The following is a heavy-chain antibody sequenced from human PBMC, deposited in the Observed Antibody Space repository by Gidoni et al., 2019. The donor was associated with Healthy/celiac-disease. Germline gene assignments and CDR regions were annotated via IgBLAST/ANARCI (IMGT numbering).Heavy chain of an antibody. CDR3: ARDRVGATGGEEIDY. Sequence: QVQLVQSGAEVKKPGASVKVSCKASGYTFTSYYMHWVRQAPGQGLEWMGIINPSGGSTSYAQKFQGRVTMTRDTSTSTVYMELSSLRSEDTAVYYCARDRVGATGGEEIDYWGQGTLVTVSS. CDR2: INPSGGST. V-gene: IGHV1-46*01. D-gene: IGHD1-26*01. CDR1: GYTFTSYY. J-gene: IGHJ4*02.